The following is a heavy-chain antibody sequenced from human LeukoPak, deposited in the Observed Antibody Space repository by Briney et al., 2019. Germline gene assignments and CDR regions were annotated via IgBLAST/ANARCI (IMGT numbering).Heavy chain of an antibody. CDR2: ISGSGGST. CDR1: GFTFSSSA. V-gene: IGHV3-23*01. CDR3: AKLKYSSGYFDY. D-gene: IGHD3-22*01. J-gene: IGHJ4*02. Sequence: GGSLRLSCAASGFTFSSSAMSWVRQPPGKGLEWVSAISGSGGSTYYADSVKGRFTISRDNSKNTLYLQMNSLRAEDTAVYYCAKLKYSSGYFDYWGQGTLVTVSS.